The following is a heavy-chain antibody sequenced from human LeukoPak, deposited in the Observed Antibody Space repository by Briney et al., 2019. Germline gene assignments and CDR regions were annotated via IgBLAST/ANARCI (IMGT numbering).Heavy chain of an antibody. CDR2: LSGSGGST. Sequence: PGGSLRLSCAASGFTISSYAMSWVPQAPGKGLVWVSTLSGSGGSTYYADSVKGRFTSSRDNSKNSLDLQINSLRAEDTAVYYCAKSIRRKAAAGLDAFDIWGQGTMVTVSS. J-gene: IGHJ3*02. CDR3: AKSIRRKAAAGLDAFDI. V-gene: IGHV3-23*01. CDR1: GFTISSYA. D-gene: IGHD6-13*01.